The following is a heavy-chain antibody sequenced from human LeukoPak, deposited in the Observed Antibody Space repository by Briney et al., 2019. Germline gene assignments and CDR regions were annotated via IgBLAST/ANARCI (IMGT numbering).Heavy chain of an antibody. CDR2: ISSSSSYI. V-gene: IGHV3-21*01. D-gene: IGHD1-1*01. Sequence: GGSLRLSCAASGFTFSSYSMNWVRQAPGKGLEWVSSISSSSSYIYYADSVKGRFTISRDNAKNSLYLQMNSLRAEDTAVYYCARGLERPYYFDYWGQGTLVTVSS. CDR1: GFTFSSYS. CDR3: ARGLERPYYFDY. J-gene: IGHJ4*02.